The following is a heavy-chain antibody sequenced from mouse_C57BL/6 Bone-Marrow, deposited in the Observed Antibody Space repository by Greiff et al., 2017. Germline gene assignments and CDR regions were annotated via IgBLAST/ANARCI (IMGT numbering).Heavy chain of an antibody. CDR2: INPSNGGT. J-gene: IGHJ1*03. Sequence: QVQLQQPGTELVKPGASVKLSCKASGYTFTSYWMHWVKQSPGQGLEWIGNINPSNGGTNYNEKFKSKATLTVDKSSSTAYMQLSSLTSEDSAVYYCARYGNFHWYFDVWGTGTTVTVSS. CDR3: ARYGNFHWYFDV. CDR1: GYTFTSYW. D-gene: IGHD2-1*01. V-gene: IGHV1-53*01.